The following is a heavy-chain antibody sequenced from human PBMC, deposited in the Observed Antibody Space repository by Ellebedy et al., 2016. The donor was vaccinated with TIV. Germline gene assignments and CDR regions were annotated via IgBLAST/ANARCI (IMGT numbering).Heavy chain of an antibody. CDR3: AKDLGGNRAEYFQH. D-gene: IGHD1-14*01. CDR2: ISWDGGST. J-gene: IGHJ1*01. Sequence: GESLKISCAASGFTFDDYTMHWVRQAPGKGLEWVSRISWDGGSTYYADSVKGRFTISRDNSKNSLYLQMNSLRTEDTALYYCAKDLGGNRAEYFQHWGQGTLVTVSS. CDR1: GFTFDDYT. V-gene: IGHV3-43*01.